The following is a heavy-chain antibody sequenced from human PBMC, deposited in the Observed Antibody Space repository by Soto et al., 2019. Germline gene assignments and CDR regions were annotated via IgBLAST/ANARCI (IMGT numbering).Heavy chain of an antibody. V-gene: IGHV5-10-1*01. CDR2: IDPSDSYT. D-gene: IGHD3-9*01. Sequence: RGESLKISCKGSGYSFTSYCISWVRQIPGKGLEWMGRIDPSDSYTNYSPSFQGHVTISAGKSISTAYLQGSSLKASDTAMYYCARHGVLRYFDWLGMDVWGQGTTVTVSS. CDR3: ARHGVLRYFDWLGMDV. CDR1: GYSFTSYC. J-gene: IGHJ6*02.